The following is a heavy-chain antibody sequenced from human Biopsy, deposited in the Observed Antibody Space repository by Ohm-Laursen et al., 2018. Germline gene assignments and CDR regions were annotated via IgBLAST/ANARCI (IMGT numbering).Heavy chain of an antibody. CDR1: GGSINSYY. CDR2: LFTSGTT. D-gene: IGHD3-10*01. J-gene: IGHJ4*02. V-gene: IGHV4-4*07. CDR3: VWGGSGSFPFDY. Sequence: GTLSLTCTVSGGSINSYYWSWMRQPAGKGLEWIGRLFTSGTTNHSPSLNNRVTMSVDTSKNQFSLRLTSVTAADTAVYYCVWGGSGSFPFDYWGPGTLVTVSS.